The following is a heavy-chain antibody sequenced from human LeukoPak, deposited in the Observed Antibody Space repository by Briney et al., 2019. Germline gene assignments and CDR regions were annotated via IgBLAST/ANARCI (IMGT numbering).Heavy chain of an antibody. CDR1: GFTFDDYG. CDR3: ARAAYSGSYYYYYHMDV. Sequence: GGSLRLSCAASGFTFDDYGMSWVRQAPGKGLEWVSGINWNGGSTGYADSVKGRFTISRDNAKNSLYLQMNSLRAEDTALYYCARAAYSGSYYYYYHMDVWGKGTTVTVSS. J-gene: IGHJ6*03. D-gene: IGHD1-26*01. CDR2: INWNGGST. V-gene: IGHV3-20*04.